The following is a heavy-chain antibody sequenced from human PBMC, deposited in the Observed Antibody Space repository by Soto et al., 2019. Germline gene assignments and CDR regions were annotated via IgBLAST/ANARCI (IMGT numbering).Heavy chain of an antibody. CDR1: GFTFSSYA. Sequence: SLRLSGAASGFTFSSYAMHWVRQAPGKGLEWVAVISYDGSNKYYADSVKGRFTISRDNSKNTLYLQMNSLRAEDTAVYYCARVRSGYYSQDAFDIWGQGTMVTVSS. V-gene: IGHV3-30-3*01. CDR2: ISYDGSNK. J-gene: IGHJ3*02. D-gene: IGHD3-22*01. CDR3: ARVRSGYYSQDAFDI.